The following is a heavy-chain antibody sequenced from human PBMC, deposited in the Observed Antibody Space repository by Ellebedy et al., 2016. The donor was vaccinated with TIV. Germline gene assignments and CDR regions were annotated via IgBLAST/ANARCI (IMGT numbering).Heavy chain of an antibody. Sequence: ASVKVSCKASGYTFTSYYMHWVRQAPGQGLEWMGIINPGGGSTSYAQKFQGRVTMTRDTSTSTVYMELSSLRSEDTAVYYCARDGFIAAAGRKLFYYYYGMDVWGQGTTVTVSS. CDR1: GYTFTSYY. CDR3: ARDGFIAAAGRKLFYYYYGMDV. CDR2: INPGGGST. V-gene: IGHV1-46*01. D-gene: IGHD6-13*01. J-gene: IGHJ6*02.